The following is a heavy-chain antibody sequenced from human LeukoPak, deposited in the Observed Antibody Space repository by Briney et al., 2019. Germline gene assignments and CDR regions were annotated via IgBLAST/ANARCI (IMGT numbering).Heavy chain of an antibody. CDR1: GFTFSTCA. CDR2: ISGGGRST. Sequence: GGSLRLSCAASGFTFSTCAMSWVRQAPGKGLGWVSTISGGGRSTDYADSVKGHFTISRDNSKNTLYLQMNSLRAEDTAVYYCTRVGYIDEGIDYWGQGTLVTVSS. D-gene: IGHD5-24*01. J-gene: IGHJ4*02. V-gene: IGHV3-23*01. CDR3: TRVGYIDEGIDY.